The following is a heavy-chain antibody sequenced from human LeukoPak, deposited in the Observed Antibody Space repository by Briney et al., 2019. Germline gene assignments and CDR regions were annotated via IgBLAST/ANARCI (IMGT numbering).Heavy chain of an antibody. D-gene: IGHD3-22*01. J-gene: IGHJ4*02. CDR1: GFTFSSYW. Sequence: PWESLRLSCAASGFTFSSYWMSWVRQAPGKGLEWVANIKQDGSEKNYVDSVKGRFTISRDNAKNSLYLQMNSLRAEDTAIYYCARDRVVITPVCDYWGQGTLVTVSS. V-gene: IGHV3-7*01. CDR3: ARDRVVITPVCDY. CDR2: IKQDGSEK.